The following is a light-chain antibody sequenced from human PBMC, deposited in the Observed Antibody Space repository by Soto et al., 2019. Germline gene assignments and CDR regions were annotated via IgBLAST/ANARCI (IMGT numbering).Light chain of an antibody. V-gene: IGLV4-69*01. Sequence: QLVLTQSPSASASLGASVKLTCTLSSGHSSYAIAWHQQQPEKGPRYLMKLNSDGSHTKGDGITDRFSGSSSGAERYLTISSLQSEDEADYYCQTWGTGIQVFGGGTKVTVL. CDR3: QTWGTGIQV. CDR2: LNSDGSH. J-gene: IGLJ2*01. CDR1: SGHSSYA.